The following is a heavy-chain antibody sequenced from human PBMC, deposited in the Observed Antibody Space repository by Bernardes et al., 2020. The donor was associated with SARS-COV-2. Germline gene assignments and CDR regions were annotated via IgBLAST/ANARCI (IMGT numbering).Heavy chain of an antibody. D-gene: IGHD6-19*01. Sequence: LSLTCTVSGGSISSYYWSWIRQPPGKGLEWIGYIYYSGSTNYNPSLKSRVTISVDTSKNQFSLKLSSVTAADTAVYYCARTPNRSYSSGWYLDYWGQGTLVTVSS. CDR1: GGSISSYY. CDR3: ARTPNRSYSSGWYLDY. V-gene: IGHV4-59*08. CDR2: IYYSGST. J-gene: IGHJ4*02.